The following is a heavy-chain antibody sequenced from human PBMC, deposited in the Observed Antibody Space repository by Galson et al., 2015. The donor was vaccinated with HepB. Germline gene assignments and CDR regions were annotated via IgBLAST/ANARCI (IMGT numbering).Heavy chain of an antibody. CDR1: GFTFSSYD. CDR3: ARDRFSSSWTRYGMDV. J-gene: IGHJ6*02. D-gene: IGHD6-13*01. V-gene: IGHV3-13*01. CDR2: IGTAGDT. Sequence: SLRLSCAASGFTFSSYDMHWVRQATGKGLEWVSAIGTAGDTYYPGSVKGRFTISRENAKNSLYLQMNSLRAGDTAVYYCARDRFSSSWTRYGMDVWGQGTTVTVSS.